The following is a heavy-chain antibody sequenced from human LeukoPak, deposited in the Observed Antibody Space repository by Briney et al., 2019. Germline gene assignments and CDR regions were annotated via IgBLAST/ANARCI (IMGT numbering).Heavy chain of an antibody. J-gene: IGHJ1*01. CDR3: ARGEDGDYYFQH. CDR2: INHSGSS. V-gene: IGHV4-34*01. Sequence: SETLSLTCAVYGGSFSGYYWSWIRQPPGEGLEWIGEINHSGSSNYNPSLKSRVTISVDTSKNQFSLKLSSVTAADTAVYYCARGEDGDYYFQHWGQGTLVTVSS. D-gene: IGHD4-17*01. CDR1: GGSFSGYY.